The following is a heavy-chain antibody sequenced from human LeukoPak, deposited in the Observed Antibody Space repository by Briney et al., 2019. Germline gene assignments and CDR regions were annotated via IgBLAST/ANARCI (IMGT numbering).Heavy chain of an antibody. CDR2: ISYSGGST. J-gene: IGHJ6*02. D-gene: IGHD6-13*01. CDR1: GFTFSSQC. V-gene: IGHV3-23*01. CDR3: AKGKAAGGWSNYYYGLDV. Sequence: GGSLRPSYAASGFTFSSQCMSCVRQAPGKGLEWVSSISYSGGSTYYADSVKGRFTISRDNSKNTLYLQMNSLRAEDTATYYCAKGKAAGGWSNYYYGLDVWGQGTTVTVS.